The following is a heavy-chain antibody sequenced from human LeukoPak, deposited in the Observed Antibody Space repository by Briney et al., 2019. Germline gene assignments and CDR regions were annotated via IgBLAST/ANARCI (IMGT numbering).Heavy chain of an antibody. J-gene: IGHJ6*03. D-gene: IGHD2-8*01. CDR3: ARVRRGGNCTNGVCYSYYYMDV. V-gene: IGHV1-2*02. Sequence: ASVKVSCKVSGYTLTELSIHWVRQAPGQGLEWMGWINPNSGGTNYAQKFQGRVTMTRDTSISTAYMELSRLRSDDTAVYYCARVRRGGNCTNGVCYSYYYMDVWGKGTTVTVSS. CDR1: GYTLTELS. CDR2: INPNSGGT.